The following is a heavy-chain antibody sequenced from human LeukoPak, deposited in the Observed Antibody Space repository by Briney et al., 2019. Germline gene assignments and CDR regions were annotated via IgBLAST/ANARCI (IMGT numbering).Heavy chain of an antibody. Sequence: KPSETLSLTCTVSGGSVSSGSYYWSWIRQPPGKGLEWIGYIYYSGSTNYNPSLKSRVTISVDTSKNQFSLKLSSVTAADTAVYYCARGRDQIYGDYGYYFDYWGQGTLVTVSS. CDR3: ARGRDQIYGDYGYYFDY. D-gene: IGHD4-17*01. V-gene: IGHV4-61*01. CDR1: GGSVSSGSYY. CDR2: IYYSGST. J-gene: IGHJ4*02.